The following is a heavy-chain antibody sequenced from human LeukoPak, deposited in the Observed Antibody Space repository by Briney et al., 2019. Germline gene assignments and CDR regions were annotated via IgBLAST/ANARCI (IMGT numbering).Heavy chain of an antibody. CDR1: GGSISSNSHY. CDR3: VRRGMVGFDHWYFDL. Sequence: SETLSLTCTVSGGSISSNSHYWGWIRQPPGKGLEWIGSIHYGGSTYYNPSLKSRVTISVDTSKNQFSLRLSSVTAADTAVYYCVRRGMVGFDHWYFDLWGRGTLVTVSS. V-gene: IGHV4-39*01. D-gene: IGHD3-10*01. CDR2: IHYGGST. J-gene: IGHJ2*01.